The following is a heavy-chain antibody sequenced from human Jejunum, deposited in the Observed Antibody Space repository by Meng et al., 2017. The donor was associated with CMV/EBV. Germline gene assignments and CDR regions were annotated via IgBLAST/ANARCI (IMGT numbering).Heavy chain of an antibody. CDR1: GFTFNSYG. CDR2: MRYEGSNQ. V-gene: IGHV3-30*02. CDR3: AKDMFSNFAFIDY. Sequence: ASGFTFNSYGMHWVRQAPGKGLEWLAFMRYEGSNQYYADSVTGRFTISRDSSKNVVYLQMNSLRPDDTALYYCAKDMFSNFAFIDYWGQGSLVTAPQ. D-gene: IGHD4-11*01. J-gene: IGHJ4*02.